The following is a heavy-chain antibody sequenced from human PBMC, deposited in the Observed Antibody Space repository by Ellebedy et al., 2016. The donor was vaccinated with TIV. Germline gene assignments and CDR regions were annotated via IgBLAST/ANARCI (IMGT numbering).Heavy chain of an antibody. CDR1: GGSISSGGYY. CDR3: ARVETAVATVDHYYYYMDV. Sequence: SETLSLTCTVSGGSISSGGYYWGWIRQPPGKGLEWIGTIYYSGSTYYNSSLKSRVTVSTDTSKNQFSLRLTSVTAADTAVYFCARVETAVATVDHYYYYMDVWGKGTTVTVSS. V-gene: IGHV4-39*07. D-gene: IGHD4-17*01. J-gene: IGHJ6*03. CDR2: IYYSGST.